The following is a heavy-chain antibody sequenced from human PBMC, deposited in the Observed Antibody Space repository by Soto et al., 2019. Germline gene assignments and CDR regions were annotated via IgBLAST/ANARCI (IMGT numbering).Heavy chain of an antibody. CDR2: VYCSGGT. CDR1: GGSIGKTSCYY. V-gene: IGHV4-39*01. J-gene: IGHJ4*02. CDR3: AIFSLRSFGVVRNQFYI. D-gene: IGHD3-3*01. Sequence: SETLSLTCTVSGGSIGKTSCYYWGWVRQPPGKGLEWVGSVYCSGGTYYNPSLNSRVAISIGSSRSQFSLNLNSVTAADTAVYYFAIFSLRSFGVVRNQFYIWGQGALV.